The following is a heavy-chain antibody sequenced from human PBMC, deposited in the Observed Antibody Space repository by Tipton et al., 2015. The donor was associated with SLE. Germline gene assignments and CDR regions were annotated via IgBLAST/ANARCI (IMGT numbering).Heavy chain of an antibody. J-gene: IGHJ4*02. CDR2: IDPSDSYT. CDR1: GYSFTSYW. Sequence: QLVQSGAEVKKPGESLRISCKGSGYSFTSYWISWVRQMPGKGLEWMGRIDPSDSYTNYSPSFQGHVTISADKSISTAYLQWSSLKASDTAMYYCARHEALGYSYGLYYFDYWGQGTLFTVSS. D-gene: IGHD5-18*01. V-gene: IGHV5-10-1*01. CDR3: ARHEALGYSYGLYYFDY.